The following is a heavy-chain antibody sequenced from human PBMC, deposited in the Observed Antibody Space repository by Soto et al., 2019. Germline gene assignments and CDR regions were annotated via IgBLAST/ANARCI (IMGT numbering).Heavy chain of an antibody. J-gene: IGHJ4*02. V-gene: IGHV4-34*01. CDR2: INHSGST. CDR3: ASSASSNIVATGRSYYFDY. CDR1: GGSFSGYY. Sequence: PSETLSLTCAVYGGSFSGYYWSWIRQPPGKGPEWIGEINHSGSTNYNPSLKSRVTISVDTSKNQFSLKLSSVTAADTAVYYCASSASSNIVATGRSYYFDYWGQGTLVTVSS. D-gene: IGHD5-12*01.